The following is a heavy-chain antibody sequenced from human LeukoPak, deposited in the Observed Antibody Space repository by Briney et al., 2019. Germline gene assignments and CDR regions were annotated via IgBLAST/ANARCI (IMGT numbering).Heavy chain of an antibody. CDR1: GFTFSTYA. J-gene: IGHJ3*02. CDR3: ARYSAGDSLVAFDI. V-gene: IGHV3-23*01. Sequence: GGSLRLSCAASGFTFSTYAMSWVRQAPGKGLEWVSAISGSGDSTYYADSVKGRLAISRDNSKNTLYLQMNSLRAEDTAVYYCARYSAGDSLVAFDIWGQGTMVTVSS. D-gene: IGHD7-27*01. CDR2: ISGSGDST.